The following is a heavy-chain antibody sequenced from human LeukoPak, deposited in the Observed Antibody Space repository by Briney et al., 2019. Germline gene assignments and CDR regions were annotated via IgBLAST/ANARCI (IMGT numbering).Heavy chain of an antibody. Sequence: SVKVSCKASGGTFSSYAISWVRQAPGQGLEWMGRIIPILGIANYAQKFQGRVAMTRDTSTSTVYMELSSLRSEDTAVYYCARGPFRDGYYYMDVWGKGTTVTVSS. V-gene: IGHV1-69*04. CDR1: GGTFSSYA. J-gene: IGHJ6*03. CDR3: ARGPFRDGYYYMDV. D-gene: IGHD6-6*01. CDR2: IIPILGIA.